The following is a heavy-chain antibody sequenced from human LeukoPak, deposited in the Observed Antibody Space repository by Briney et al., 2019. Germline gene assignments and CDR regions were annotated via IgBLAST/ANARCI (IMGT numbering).Heavy chain of an antibody. D-gene: IGHD3-10*01. CDR2: ITAAGNVP. Sequence: GGSLRLSSTASGFTLNSYAMAWVRQAPGQGLEWVSTITAAGNVPWYSDSVRGRFTISRDNSKNTLYHQMNSLRAEDTAVYYCAKLLWFGDLGGGPFDIWGQGTMVTVSS. CDR1: GFTLNSYA. V-gene: IGHV3-23*01. CDR3: AKLLWFGDLGGGPFDI. J-gene: IGHJ3*02.